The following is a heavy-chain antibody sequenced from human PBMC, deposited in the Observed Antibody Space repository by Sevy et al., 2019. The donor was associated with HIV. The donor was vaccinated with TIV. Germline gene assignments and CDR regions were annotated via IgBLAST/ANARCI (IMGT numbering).Heavy chain of an antibody. V-gene: IGHV3-33*01. D-gene: IGHD6-13*01. CDR1: GFTFSSYG. J-gene: IGHJ6*02. CDR2: IWYDGSNK. Sequence: GGSLRLSCAASGFTFSSYGMHWVRQAPGKGLEWVAVIWYDGSNKYYADSVKGRFTISRDSSKNTLYLQMNSLRAEDTAVYYCARVWRYSGSWSAMDVWGQGTTVTVSS. CDR3: ARVWRYSGSWSAMDV.